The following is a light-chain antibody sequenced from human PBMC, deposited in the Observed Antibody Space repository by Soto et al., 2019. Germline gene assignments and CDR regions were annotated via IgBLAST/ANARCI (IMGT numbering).Light chain of an antibody. Sequence: EIVMPQSPATLSGSPGERATLSCRASQSVSSNLAWYQQKPGQAPRLLIYGASTRATGIPARFSGSGSGTEFTLTISSLQSEDFAVYYCQQYNNWPYTFGQGTKLEIK. CDR3: QQYNNWPYT. CDR1: QSVSSN. J-gene: IGKJ2*01. CDR2: GAS. V-gene: IGKV3-15*01.